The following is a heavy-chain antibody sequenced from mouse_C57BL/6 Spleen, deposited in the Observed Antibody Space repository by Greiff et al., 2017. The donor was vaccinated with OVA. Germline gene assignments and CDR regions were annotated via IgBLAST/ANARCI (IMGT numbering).Heavy chain of an antibody. V-gene: IGHV1-26*01. Sequence: VQLQQSGPELVKPGASVKISCKASGYTFTDYYMNWVKQSHGKSLEWIGDINPNNGGTSYNQKFKGKATLTVDKSSSTAYMELRSLTSEDSAVYYCARIYDYDEGYAMDYWGQGTSVTVSS. CDR1: GYTFTDYY. CDR3: ARIYDYDEGYAMDY. J-gene: IGHJ4*01. D-gene: IGHD2-4*01. CDR2: INPNNGGT.